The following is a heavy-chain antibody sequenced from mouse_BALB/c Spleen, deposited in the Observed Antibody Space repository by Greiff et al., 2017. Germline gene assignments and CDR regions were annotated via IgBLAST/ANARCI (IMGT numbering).Heavy chain of an antibody. CDR3: ARSGYYGSSPSYAMDY. V-gene: IGHV1-69*02. CDR2: IDPSDSET. D-gene: IGHD1-1*01. CDR1: GYTFTSYW. J-gene: IGHJ4*01. Sequence: QVQLKQPGAELVKPGAPVKLSCKASGYTFTSYWMNWVKQRPGRGLEWIGRIDPSDSETHYNQKFKDKATLTVDKSSSTAYIQLSSLTSEDSAVYYCARSGYYGSSPSYAMDYWGQGTSVTVSS.